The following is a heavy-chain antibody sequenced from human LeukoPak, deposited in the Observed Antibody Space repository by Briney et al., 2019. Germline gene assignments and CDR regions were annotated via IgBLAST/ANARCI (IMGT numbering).Heavy chain of an antibody. J-gene: IGHJ5*02. V-gene: IGHV3-30*18. CDR2: ISYDGSNK. CDR1: GFTFSSYG. D-gene: IGHD6-19*01. CDR3: AKHVVAVAGNNWFDP. Sequence: GSLRLSCAASGFTFSSYGMHWVRQAPGKGLEWVAVISYDGSNKYYADSVKGRFTISRDNSKNTLYLQMNSLRAEDTAVYYCAKHVVAVAGNNWFDPWGQGTLVTVSS.